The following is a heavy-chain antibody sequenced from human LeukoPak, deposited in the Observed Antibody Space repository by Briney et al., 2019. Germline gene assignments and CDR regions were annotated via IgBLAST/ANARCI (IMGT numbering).Heavy chain of an antibody. D-gene: IGHD5-18*01. CDR2: IYYSGST. J-gene: IGHJ4*02. V-gene: IGHV4-59*01. CDR1: GGSISSYY. CDR3: ARGGLRGYSYGQGFDY. Sequence: SETLSLTCTVSGGSISSYYWSWIRQPPGKGLEWIGYIYYSGSTNYNPSLKSRVTISVDTSKNQFALKLSSVTAADTAVYYCARGGLRGYSYGQGFDYWGQGILVTVSS.